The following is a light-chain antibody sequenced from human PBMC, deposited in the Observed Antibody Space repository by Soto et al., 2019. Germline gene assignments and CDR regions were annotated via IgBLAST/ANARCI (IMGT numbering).Light chain of an antibody. CDR2: DAS. Sequence: DIQMTQSPSTMSASAGDRFTITGRASQSITNCLDWYQQKPGKAPKLLIFDASSLRSGVSSRFSGSGSGTEFTLTISSLQPEDFATYYCQQHNPYSPYTFGQGTKLEIK. CDR1: QSITNC. CDR3: QQHNPYSPYT. J-gene: IGKJ2*01. V-gene: IGKV1-5*03.